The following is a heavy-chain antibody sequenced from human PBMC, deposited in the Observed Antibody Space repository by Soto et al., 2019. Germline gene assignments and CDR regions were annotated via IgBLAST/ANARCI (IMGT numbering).Heavy chain of an antibody. CDR1: GYTFTSYD. J-gene: IGHJ4*02. CDR3: ARRRYFDWGPEYYFDY. Sequence: ASVKVSCKASGYTFTSYDINWVRQATGQGLEWMGWMNPNSGNTGYAQKFQGRVTMTRNTSISTAYMELSSLRSEDTAVYYCARRRYFDWGPEYYFDYWGQGTLVTVSS. CDR2: MNPNSGNT. D-gene: IGHD3-9*01. V-gene: IGHV1-8*01.